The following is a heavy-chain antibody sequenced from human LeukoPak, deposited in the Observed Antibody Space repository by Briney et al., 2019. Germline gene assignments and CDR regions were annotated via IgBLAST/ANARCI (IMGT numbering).Heavy chain of an antibody. CDR2: ISSSGSTI. D-gene: IGHD2-15*01. V-gene: IGHV3-48*03. Sequence: QAGGSLRLSCAASGFTFSSYEMNWIRQAPGKGLEWVSYISSSGSTIYYADSVKGRFTISRDNAKNSLYLQMNSLRAEDTAVYYCARPALKDINDLNWFDPWGQGTLVTVSS. J-gene: IGHJ5*02. CDR1: GFTFSSYE. CDR3: ARPALKDINDLNWFDP.